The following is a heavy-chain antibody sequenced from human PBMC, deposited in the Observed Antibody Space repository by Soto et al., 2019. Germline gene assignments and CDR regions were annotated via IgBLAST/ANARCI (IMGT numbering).Heavy chain of an antibody. CDR2: ISWNSGSI. J-gene: IGHJ3*02. CDR3: ASSSGRSPGASDI. CDR1: GFTFDDYA. D-gene: IGHD3-22*01. Sequence: PGGSLRLSCAASGFTFDDYAMHWVRQAPGKGLEWVSGISWNSGSIGYADSVKGRFTISRDNAKNSLYLQMNSLRAEDTALYYCASSSGRSPGASDIWGQGTMVTVSS. V-gene: IGHV3-9*01.